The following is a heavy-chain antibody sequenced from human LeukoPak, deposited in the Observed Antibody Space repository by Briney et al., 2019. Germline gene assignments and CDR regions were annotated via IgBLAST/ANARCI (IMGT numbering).Heavy chain of an antibody. D-gene: IGHD1-14*01. CDR2: ISTYNGNT. CDR3: ARDNEPLDY. CDR1: GYTFTSHG. J-gene: IGHJ4*02. Sequence: GASVKVSCKASGYTFTSHGISWVRQAPGQGLEWMGWISTYNGNTNYAQKLQGRVTMTTDTSTSTAYVELRSLRSDDTAVYYCARDNEPLDYWGQGTLVTVSS. V-gene: IGHV1-18*04.